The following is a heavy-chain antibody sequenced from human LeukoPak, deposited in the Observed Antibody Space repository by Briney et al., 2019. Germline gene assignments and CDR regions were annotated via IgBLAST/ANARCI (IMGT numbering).Heavy chain of an antibody. CDR3: AKGAYGSGTMGNWFDP. CDR1: GFTFSSYA. CDR2: ISGSGGST. J-gene: IGHJ5*02. Sequence: PGGSLRLSCAASGFTFSSYAMSWVRQAPGKGLEWVSAISGSGGSTLYADYVKGRFTISRDNSKNTLYLQMNSLRAEDTAVYYCAKGAYGSGTMGNWFDPWGQGTLVTVSS. V-gene: IGHV3-23*01. D-gene: IGHD3-10*01.